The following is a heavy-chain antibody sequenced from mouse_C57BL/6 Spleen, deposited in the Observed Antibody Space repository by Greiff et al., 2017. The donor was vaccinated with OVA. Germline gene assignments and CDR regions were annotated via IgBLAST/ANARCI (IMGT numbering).Heavy chain of an antibody. CDR2: IYPGSGST. D-gene: IGHD1-1*01. V-gene: IGHV1-55*01. CDR1: GYTFTSYW. CDR3: ARDDGSSYGAMDY. J-gene: IGHJ4*01. Sequence: VQLQQSGAELVKPGASVKMSCKASGYTFTSYWITWVKQRPGQGLEWIGDIYPGSGSTNYNEKFKSKATLTVDTSSSTAYMQLSSLTSEDSAVYYCARDDGSSYGAMDYWGQGTSVTVSS.